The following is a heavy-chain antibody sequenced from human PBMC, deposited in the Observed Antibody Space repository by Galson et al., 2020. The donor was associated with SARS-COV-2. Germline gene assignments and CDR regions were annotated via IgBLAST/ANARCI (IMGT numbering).Heavy chain of an antibody. CDR3: ARRGRTTAAGILNWFDY. D-gene: IGHD6-13*01. CDR2: INPDGGST. CDR1: GYTFTSHY. J-gene: IGHJ4*02. V-gene: IGHV1-46*03. Sequence: ASVKVSCKASGYTFTSHYMHWVRQAPGQGLEWMGIINPDGGSTTYAQKFQGRATMTRDTTTTTVYMEPSSLRSEDTAVYYCARRGRTTAAGILNWFDYWGQGTLVTVSS.